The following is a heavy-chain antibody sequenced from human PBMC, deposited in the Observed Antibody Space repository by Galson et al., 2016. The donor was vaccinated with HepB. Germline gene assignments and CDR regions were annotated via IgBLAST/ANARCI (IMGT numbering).Heavy chain of an antibody. D-gene: IGHD3-22*01. CDR2: IDWGDDS. CDR1: GFSLTTSGMC. V-gene: IGHV2-70*11. J-gene: IGHJ4*02. Sequence: PALVKPTQTLTLTCTFSGFSLTTSGMCVNWIRQPPGKALEWLARIDWGDDSYYSTSLRTRLTISKDTSKNQVVLTLTNMDPVDTATYYYARMRFDVSGHYYLDYWGQGTLVTVSS. CDR3: ARMRFDVSGHYYLDY.